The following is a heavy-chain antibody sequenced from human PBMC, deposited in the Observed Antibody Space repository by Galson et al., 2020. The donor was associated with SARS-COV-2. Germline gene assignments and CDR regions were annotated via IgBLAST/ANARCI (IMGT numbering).Heavy chain of an antibody. Sequence: TGGSLRLSCAASGFTFSSYAMHWVRQAPGKGLEWVAVISYDGSNKYYADSVKGRFTISRDNSKNTLYLQMNSLRAEDTAVYYCARSYSGSYVAPDYWGQGTTVTVSS. V-gene: IGHV3-30-3*01. CDR1: GFTFSSYA. D-gene: IGHD1-26*01. CDR3: ARSYSGSYVAPDY. J-gene: IGHJ4*03. CDR2: ISYDGSNK.